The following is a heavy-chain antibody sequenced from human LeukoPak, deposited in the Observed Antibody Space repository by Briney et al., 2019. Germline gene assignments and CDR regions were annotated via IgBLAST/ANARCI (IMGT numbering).Heavy chain of an antibody. Sequence: GSLGLSFSASGFTFNTYNMNWVRPAPGKGLEWVSSISSDSTYMQYADSVKGRFTISRDNAKNSLYLQMNSLRADDTAVYYCAGRDYGDSWGQGALVTVSS. CDR3: AGRDYGDS. CDR1: GFTFNTYN. V-gene: IGHV3-21*01. J-gene: IGHJ4*02. CDR2: ISSDSTYM.